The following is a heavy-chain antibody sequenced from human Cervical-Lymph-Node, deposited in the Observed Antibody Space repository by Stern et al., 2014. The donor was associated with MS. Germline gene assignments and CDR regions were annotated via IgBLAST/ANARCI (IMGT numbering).Heavy chain of an antibody. CDR2: MKPNNANT. V-gene: IGHV1-8*01. CDR1: GYTFINYD. D-gene: IGHD5-18*01. CDR3: VRGGFSYGYGLDA. J-gene: IGHJ6*02. Sequence: QVQLVQSGSQVRKPGASVKVSCQALGYTFINYDIFWVRQATGQGLEGMGWMKPNNANTGHAQKFQGRVTMTRNTSISTAYMELSGLRSDDTAVYYCVRGGFSYGYGLDAWGQGTAVIVSS.